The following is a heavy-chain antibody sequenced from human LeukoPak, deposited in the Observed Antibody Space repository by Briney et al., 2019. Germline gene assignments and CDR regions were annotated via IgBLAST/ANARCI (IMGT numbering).Heavy chain of an antibody. Sequence: PGGSLRLSCAASGFTFSNYWMNWVSQVPGKGLEWVATIKQDGGERYYVDSVEGRFTISRDNGKTSVYLQMNSLRADDTAVYYCARSRAAVVMGELIPSFYYGMDVWGQGTTVTVSS. D-gene: IGHD3-16*01. CDR3: ARSRAAVVMGELIPSFYYGMDV. CDR1: GFTFSNYW. CDR2: IKQDGGER. J-gene: IGHJ6*02. V-gene: IGHV3-7*03.